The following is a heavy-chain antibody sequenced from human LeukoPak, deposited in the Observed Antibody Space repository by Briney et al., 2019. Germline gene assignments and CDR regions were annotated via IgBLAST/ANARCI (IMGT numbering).Heavy chain of an antibody. V-gene: IGHV1-46*01. CDR1: GYTFTSYY. D-gene: IGHD3-10*01. CDR3: ARDMSDRYGSGSQGPRYYYYYYGMDV. Sequence: ASVKVSCKASGYTFTSYYMHWVRQAPGQGLELMGIINPSGGSTSYAQKFQGRVTMTRDTSTSTVYMELSSLRSEDTAVYYCARDMSDRYGSGSQGPRYYYYYYGMDVWGQGTTVTVSS. J-gene: IGHJ6*02. CDR2: INPSGGST.